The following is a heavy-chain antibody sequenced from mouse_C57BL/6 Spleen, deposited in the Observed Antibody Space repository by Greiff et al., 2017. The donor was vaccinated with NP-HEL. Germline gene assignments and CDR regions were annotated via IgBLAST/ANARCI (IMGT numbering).Heavy chain of an antibody. D-gene: IGHD1-1*01. V-gene: IGHV1-26*01. CDR1: GYTFTDYY. CDR3: ARDYGMGFAY. CDR2: INPNTGGT. Sequence: EVQLQQSGPELVKPGASVKISCKASGYTFTDYYMNWVKQSHGKSLEWIGDINPNTGGTSYNQKFKGKATLTVDKSSSTAYMELRSLTSEDSAVYYCARDYGMGFAYWGQGTLVTVSA. J-gene: IGHJ3*01.